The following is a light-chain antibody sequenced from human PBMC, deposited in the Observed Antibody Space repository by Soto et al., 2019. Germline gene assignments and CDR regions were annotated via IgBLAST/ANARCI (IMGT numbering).Light chain of an antibody. J-gene: IGKJ5*01. V-gene: IGKV1-9*01. CDR3: QTLFDSPIT. Sequence: EIQLTQSPSFLSPYIGESVTMTCRASQVISTSLAWYKVKQGKAPKLLIYAASTLESGVQSRFSATLSGTEGSLTLTSLQPEEGATDYGQTLFDSPITGGQGPRLELK. CDR1: QVISTS. CDR2: AAS.